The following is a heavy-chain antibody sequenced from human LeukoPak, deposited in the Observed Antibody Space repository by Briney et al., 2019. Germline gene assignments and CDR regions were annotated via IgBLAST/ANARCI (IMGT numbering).Heavy chain of an antibody. CDR3: ARSLNGGIAAAVDY. CDR2: ISYDGSNK. CDR1: GFNFSSSA. D-gene: IGHD6-13*01. Sequence: PGGSLRLSSPASGFNFSSSAMHWVRQAPGKGLEWVAVISYDGSNKYYADSVKGRFTISRDNSKNTLYLQMNSLRAEDTAVYYCARSLNGGIAAAVDYWGQGTLVTVSS. V-gene: IGHV3-30*04. J-gene: IGHJ4*02.